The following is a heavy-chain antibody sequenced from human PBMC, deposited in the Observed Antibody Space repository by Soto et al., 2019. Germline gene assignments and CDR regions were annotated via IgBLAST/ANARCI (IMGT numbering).Heavy chain of an antibody. CDR3: ARDKSVTIFGVTHYGMDV. CDR1: GGSISSYY. V-gene: IGHV4-59*01. D-gene: IGHD3-3*01. CDR2: IYYSGST. Sequence: ETLSLTCTVSGGSISSYYWSWIRQPPGKGLEWIGYIYYSGSTNYNPSLKSRVTISVDTSKNQFSLKLSSVTAADTAVYYCARDKSVTIFGVTHYGMDVWGQGTTVTVSS. J-gene: IGHJ6*02.